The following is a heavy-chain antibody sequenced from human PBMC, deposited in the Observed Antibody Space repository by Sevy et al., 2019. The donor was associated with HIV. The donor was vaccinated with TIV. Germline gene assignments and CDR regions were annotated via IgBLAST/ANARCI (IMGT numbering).Heavy chain of an antibody. CDR1: GFRFNTYV. J-gene: IGHJ5*02. D-gene: IGHD3-3*01. CDR3: AKETTSGYFP. CDR2: ISASGGYT. Sequence: GGSLRLSCAVSGFRFNTYVMSWVRQAPGKGLEWVSSISASGGYTYYADSVKGRFGISRDNSKNTVDLQMNSLRAEDTALYYCAKETTSGYFPWGQGTLVTVSS. V-gene: IGHV3-23*01.